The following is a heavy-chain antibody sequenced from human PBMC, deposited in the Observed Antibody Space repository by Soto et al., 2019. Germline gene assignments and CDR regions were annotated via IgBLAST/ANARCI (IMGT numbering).Heavy chain of an antibody. J-gene: IGHJ6*02. D-gene: IGHD4-17*01. CDR2: TYYSGST. Sequence: KPSETLSLTCTVSGGSISSGGYYWSWIRQHPGKGLEWIGYTYYSGSTYYNPSLKSRVTISVDTSKNQFSLKLSSVTAADTAVYYCARDRPPSWHDYGDTYYYYYYGMDVWGQGTTVTVSS. CDR3: ARDRPPSWHDYGDTYYYYYYGMDV. V-gene: IGHV4-31*03. CDR1: GGSISSGGYY.